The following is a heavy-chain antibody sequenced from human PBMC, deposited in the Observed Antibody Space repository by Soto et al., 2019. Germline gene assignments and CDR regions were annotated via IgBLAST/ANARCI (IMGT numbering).Heavy chain of an antibody. CDR1: GGSFSGHS. D-gene: IGHD3-22*01. CDR3: STRAYDTNGYYRFDP. Sequence: SETLSLTCAVYGGSFSGHSWTWIRQSPGKGLEWIGDINHSRRVNYSPSLKSRVTISLDTSKNQFSRTLSAVAAADTAMYYCSTRAYDTNGYYRFDPWGQGTLVTVSS. V-gene: IGHV4-34*01. CDR2: INHSRRV. J-gene: IGHJ5*01.